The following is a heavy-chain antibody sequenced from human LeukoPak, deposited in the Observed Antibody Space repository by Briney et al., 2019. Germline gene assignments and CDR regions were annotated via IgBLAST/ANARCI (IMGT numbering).Heavy chain of an antibody. CDR2: ISGSGGST. CDR3: AKSLSSNAYYFDY. V-gene: IGHV3-23*01. CDR1: GFTFSSYA. D-gene: IGHD4-4*01. J-gene: IGHJ4*02. Sequence: PGGSLRLSCAASGFTFSSYAMSWVRQAPGKGLEWVSAISGSGGSTFYADSVKGRFTISRDNSKNTPYLQMNSLRAEDTAVYYCAKSLSSNAYYFDYWGQGTLVTVSS.